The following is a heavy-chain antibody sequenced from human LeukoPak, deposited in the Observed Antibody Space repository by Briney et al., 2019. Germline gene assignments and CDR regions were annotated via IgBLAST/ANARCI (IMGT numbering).Heavy chain of an antibody. Sequence: SQTLSLTCAISGDSVSGDRAAWNWIRQSPSRGLEWLGRTYYRSKWYNDYAVSVKGRITVNPDTSKNQFSLQLNSVTPEDTAVYYCARDAPGQSYFDYWGQGTLVTVSS. CDR3: ARDAPGQSYFDY. V-gene: IGHV6-1*01. CDR2: TYYRSKWYN. J-gene: IGHJ4*02. CDR1: GDSVSGDRAA. D-gene: IGHD2-2*01.